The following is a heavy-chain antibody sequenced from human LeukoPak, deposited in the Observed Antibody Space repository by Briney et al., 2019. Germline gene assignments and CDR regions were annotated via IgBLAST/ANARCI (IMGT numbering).Heavy chain of an antibody. CDR3: AGSGYLEGFDY. D-gene: IGHD5-18*01. CDR2: IYTSGST. V-gene: IGHV4-4*07. CDR1: GGSISSYY. Sequence: PSETLSLTCTVSGGSISSYYWSWIRQPAGKGLEWIGRIYTSGSTNYNPSLKSRVTMSVDTSKNQFSLKLSSVTAADTAVCYCAGSGYLEGFDYWGQGTLVTVSS. J-gene: IGHJ4*02.